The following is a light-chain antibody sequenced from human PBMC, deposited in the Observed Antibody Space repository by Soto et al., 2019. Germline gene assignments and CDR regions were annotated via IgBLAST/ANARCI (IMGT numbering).Light chain of an antibody. Sequence: DIQMTQSPSSLSASVGDRVTITCRASQSISTYLNWYQQKPGKAPKLLIYAASSLQSGVPSRFSGSGSGTDFTLTISSLQPEDFATYYCQQSYRTLWTFGQGTKVEI. CDR3: QQSYRTLWT. CDR1: QSISTY. J-gene: IGKJ1*01. CDR2: AAS. V-gene: IGKV1-39*01.